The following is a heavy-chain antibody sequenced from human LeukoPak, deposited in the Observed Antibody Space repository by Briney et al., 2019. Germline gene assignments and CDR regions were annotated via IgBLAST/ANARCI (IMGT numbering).Heavy chain of an antibody. CDR3: AKDKDPWKSTAISDFDY. D-gene: IGHD1-1*01. J-gene: IGHJ4*02. CDR2: IRYDGSNK. V-gene: IGHV3-30*02. Sequence: GGSLRLSCAASGFTFSTYGMHWVRQAPGKGLEWVAFIRYDGSNKYYVDSVKGRFTISRDNSKNTLYLQMNCLRGEDTAVYFCAKDKDPWKSTAISDFDYWGQGALVTVSS. CDR1: GFTFSTYG.